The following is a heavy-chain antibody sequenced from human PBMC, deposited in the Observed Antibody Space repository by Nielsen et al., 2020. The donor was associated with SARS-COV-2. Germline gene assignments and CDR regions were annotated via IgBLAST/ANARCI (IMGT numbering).Heavy chain of an antibody. CDR2: IGTSGGNS. Sequence: LSLTCEASGITYINYGMSWVRQAPGKGLEWVSSIGTSGGNSYYSDSVKGRFTISRDNSMNTLYLRMNSLRAEDAAVYFCARDRSIYFYYGMDVWGQGTTVTVSS. CDR3: ARDRSIYFYYGMDV. CDR1: GITYINYG. J-gene: IGHJ6*02. V-gene: IGHV3-23*01. D-gene: IGHD2/OR15-2a*01.